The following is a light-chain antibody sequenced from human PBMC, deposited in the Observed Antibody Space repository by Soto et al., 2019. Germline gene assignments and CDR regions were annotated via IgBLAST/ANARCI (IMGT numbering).Light chain of an antibody. CDR3: QRYGSSPPIYT. V-gene: IGKV3-20*01. Sequence: EIVLTQSPGTLSLSPGERATLSCRASQSVSSSYLAWYQQKPGQAPRLLIYGTSSRAAGIPDRFSGSGSGTDFTLTITRLEPEDFAVHYCQRYGSSPPIYTFGQGTKLEIK. CDR1: QSVSSSY. CDR2: GTS. J-gene: IGKJ2*01.